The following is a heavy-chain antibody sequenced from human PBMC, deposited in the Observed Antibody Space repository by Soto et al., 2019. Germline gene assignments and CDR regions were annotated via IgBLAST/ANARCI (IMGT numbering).Heavy chain of an antibody. J-gene: IGHJ4*02. CDR1: GYSFTTYW. CDR3: AKVYDTAFYYFDY. V-gene: IGHV5-51*01. CDR2: IYPGDSDT. D-gene: IGHD5-18*01. Sequence: GESLKISCKASGYSFTTYWIGWVRQMPGKGLEWMGIIYPGDSDTRYSPSFQSQVTISADKSIRTAYLQWSSLQASDTAMYYCAKVYDTAFYYFDYWGQGTLVTVSS.